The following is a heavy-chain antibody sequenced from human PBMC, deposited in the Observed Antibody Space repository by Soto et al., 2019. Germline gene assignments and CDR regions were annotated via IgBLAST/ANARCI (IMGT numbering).Heavy chain of an antibody. CDR2: MNPNSGNT. CDR1: GYSFTSYD. CDR3: AREKTSYGMDV. Sequence: QVQLEQSGAEVKKPGASVKVSFKSSGYSFTSYDINWVRQATGQGIEWMGWMNPNSGNTGYAQKFQGRVTMTRNTSISTAYMELSSLRSEDTAVYYCAREKTSYGMDVWGQGTTVTVSS. J-gene: IGHJ6*02. V-gene: IGHV1-8*01.